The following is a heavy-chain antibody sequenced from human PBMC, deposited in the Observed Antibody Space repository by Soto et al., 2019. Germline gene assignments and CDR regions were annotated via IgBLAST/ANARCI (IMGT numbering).Heavy chain of an antibody. J-gene: IGHJ4*02. D-gene: IGHD3-10*01. V-gene: IGHV2-5*02. CDR3: AHVPYYGSGFH. Sequence: QITLKESGPPLVKPTQTLTLTCTFSGFSLSTSGVGVGWIRQPPGKALEWLALIYWDDDKRYSPSLKSGLTITKDTSKNQVVLTMTNMDPVDTATYYCAHVPYYGSGFHWGQGTLVTVSS. CDR2: IYWDDDK. CDR1: GFSLSTSGVG.